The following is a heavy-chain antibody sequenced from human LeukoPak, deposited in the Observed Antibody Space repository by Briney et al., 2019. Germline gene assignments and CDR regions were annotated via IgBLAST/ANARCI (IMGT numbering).Heavy chain of an antibody. CDR1: GFSFSNYW. J-gene: IGHJ4*02. CDR2: INQDESET. D-gene: IGHD1-1*01. Sequence: PGGSLRLSCIVSGFSFSNYWMTWVRQALGKGLEWMANINQDESETNYVDSVKGRFIISRDNAKNSVFLRMNSLRAEDTAMYYCARVRSPPEDNSNYRPVDQWGQGILVTVSS. CDR3: ARVRSPPEDNSNYRPVDQ. V-gene: IGHV3-7*03.